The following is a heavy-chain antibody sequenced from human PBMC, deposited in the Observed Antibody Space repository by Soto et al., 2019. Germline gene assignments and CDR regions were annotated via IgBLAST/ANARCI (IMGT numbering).Heavy chain of an antibody. V-gene: IGHV3-48*03. J-gene: IGHJ4*02. CDR3: ARAGVLFSRLDY. CDR2: ISTSGTNE. CDR1: GFTFSSYE. Sequence: PGGSLRLSCAASGFTFSSYEMNWVRQAPGKGLEWVSYISTSGTNEFYADSVKGRFTISRDNAKASLYLQMNSLRSEDTAVYFCARAGVLFSRLDYWGKGAPGTISS. D-gene: IGHD3-10*01.